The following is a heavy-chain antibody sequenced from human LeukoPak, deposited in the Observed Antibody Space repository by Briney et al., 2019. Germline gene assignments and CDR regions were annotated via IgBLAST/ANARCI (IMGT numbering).Heavy chain of an antibody. Sequence: GGSLRLSCAASGFSFSIYEMNWVRQAPGKGLEWVSYISSSGSIILYADSVKGRFTISRDNAKNSLYLQMNSLRTEDMAFYYCVKGGARRATVNGYNWFDPWGQGTLVTVSS. J-gene: IGHJ5*02. CDR1: GFSFSIYE. V-gene: IGHV3-48*03. CDR3: VKGGARRATVNGYNWFDP. D-gene: IGHD1-26*01. CDR2: ISSSGSII.